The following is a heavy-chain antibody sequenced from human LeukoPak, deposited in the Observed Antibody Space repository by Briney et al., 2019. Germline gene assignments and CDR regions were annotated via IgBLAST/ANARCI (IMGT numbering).Heavy chain of an antibody. CDR3: ARAQSYNYYYYYMDV. CDR1: GGSISSYY. D-gene: IGHD1-14*01. Sequence: ETLSPTCTVSGGSISSYYWSWIRQPPGKGLEWIGYIYYSGSTYYNPSLKSRVTISVDTSKNQFSLKLSSVTAADTAVYYCARAQSYNYYYYYMDVWGKGTTVTVSS. V-gene: IGHV4-59*12. J-gene: IGHJ6*03. CDR2: IYYSGST.